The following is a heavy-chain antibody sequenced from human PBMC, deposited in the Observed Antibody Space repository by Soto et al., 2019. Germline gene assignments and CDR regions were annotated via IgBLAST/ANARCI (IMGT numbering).Heavy chain of an antibody. CDR2: ISGSGANT. J-gene: IGHJ3*02. CDR1: GFTFSNYA. D-gene: IGHD5-12*01. Sequence: EVQLLESGGGLVQPGGSLRLSCAASGFTFSNYAMSWVRQAPGKGLAWVSTISGSGANTYYADSVKGRFTISRDNSKNPLSLQMNSLRAEDTAVYYCAKVLGYPDAFDIWGQGTMVTVSS. CDR3: AKVLGYPDAFDI. V-gene: IGHV3-23*01.